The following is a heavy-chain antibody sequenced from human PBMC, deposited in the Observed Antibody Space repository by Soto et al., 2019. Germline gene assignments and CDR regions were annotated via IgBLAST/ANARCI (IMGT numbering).Heavy chain of an antibody. CDR1: GDRFTDYY. Sequence: ASVKVSCKASGDRFTDYYMHWVRQAPGQGLEWMGWINPNSGVTGYAQKFQGRVTMTRNTSISTAYMELSRLRFDDTAVYYCAREVCRDILTGYNLFAPCGQGTLVTVSS. CDR2: INPNSGVT. J-gene: IGHJ5*02. V-gene: IGHV1-2*02. D-gene: IGHD3-9*01. CDR3: AREVCRDILTGYNLFAP.